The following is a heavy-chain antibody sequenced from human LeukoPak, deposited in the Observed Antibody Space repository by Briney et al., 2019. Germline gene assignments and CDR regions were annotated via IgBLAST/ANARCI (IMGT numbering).Heavy chain of an antibody. J-gene: IGHJ5*02. CDR2: IYYSGST. Sequence: KASETLSLTCTVSGGSISSSSYFWGWIRQPPGKGLEWIGSIYYSGSTYYNPSLKSRVTISVDTSKNQFSLKLSSVTAADTAVYYCARGSGPIAAAGQLTWYKGRKRLNWFDPWGQGTLVTVSS. D-gene: IGHD6-13*01. CDR1: GGSISSSSYF. CDR3: ARGSGPIAAAGQLTWYKGRKRLNWFDP. V-gene: IGHV4-39*07.